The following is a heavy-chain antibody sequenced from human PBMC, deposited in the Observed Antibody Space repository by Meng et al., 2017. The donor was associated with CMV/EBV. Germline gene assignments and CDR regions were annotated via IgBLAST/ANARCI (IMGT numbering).Heavy chain of an antibody. D-gene: IGHD3-22*01. J-gene: IGHJ4*02. CDR3: ARLSGSGTTSTGYHYAFDS. CDR2: IYYSGTT. V-gene: IGHV4-30-4*08. CDR1: GGSISSGDYY. Sequence: QGHLQASGPGLVTPSQTLSLTCSVSGGSISSGDYYWSWIRQPPGKGLEWIGYIYYSGTTYYNPSLESRVTISVDTSKNQFSLNLSSVTAADTAVYYCARLSGSGTTSTGYHYAFDSWGQGTLVTVSS.